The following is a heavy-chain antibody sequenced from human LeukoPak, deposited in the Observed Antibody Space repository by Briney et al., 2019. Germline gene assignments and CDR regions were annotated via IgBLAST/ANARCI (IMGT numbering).Heavy chain of an antibody. Sequence: GGSLRLSCAASGFTFSSYWMSWVRKAPGKGLEWVANIKQDGSEKYSVDSVKGRFTISRDNAKNLLYMQMNSLTAEDTAVYYCARVMSASVWRSYGSYYYYYYMDIWGKGTTVTVSS. D-gene: IGHD3-16*01. J-gene: IGHJ6*03. CDR3: ARVMSASVWRSYGSYYYYYYMDI. CDR1: GFTFSSYW. V-gene: IGHV3-7*01. CDR2: IKQDGSEK.